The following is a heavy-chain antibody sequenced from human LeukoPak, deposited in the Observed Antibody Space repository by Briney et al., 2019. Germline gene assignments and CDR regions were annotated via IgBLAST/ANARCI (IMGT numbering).Heavy chain of an antibody. CDR1: GGSISSHY. CDR2: IYYSGST. CDR3: ARGFVMRAAPETPFDY. Sequence: LETLSLTCTVSGGSISSHYWSWIRQPPGKGLEWIGYIYYSGSTNYNPSLKSRVTISVDTSKNQFSLKLSSVTAADTAVYYCARGFVMRAAPETPFDYWGQGTLVTVSS. V-gene: IGHV4-59*11. J-gene: IGHJ4*02. D-gene: IGHD1-14*01.